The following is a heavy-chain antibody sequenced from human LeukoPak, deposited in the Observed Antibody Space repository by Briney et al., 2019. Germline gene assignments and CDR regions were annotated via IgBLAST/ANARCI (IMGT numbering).Heavy chain of an antibody. V-gene: IGHV1-18*04. CDR1: GYTFTIYG. CDR2: ISAYNGNT. CDR3: ARARIVVVPAANDY. Sequence: ASVNASCKASGYTFTIYGISWVRQAPGQGLEWMGWISAYNGNTNYAQKLQGRVTMTTDTSTSTAYMELRSLRSDDTAVYYCARARIVVVPAANDYWGQGTLVTVSS. J-gene: IGHJ4*02. D-gene: IGHD2-2*01.